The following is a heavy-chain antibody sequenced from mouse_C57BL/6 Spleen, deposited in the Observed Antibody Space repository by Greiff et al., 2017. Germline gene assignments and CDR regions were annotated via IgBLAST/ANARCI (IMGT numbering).Heavy chain of an antibody. D-gene: IGHD1-1*01. CDR1: GYTFTSYW. CDR3: ARGGTTVVDAMDY. Sequence: QIQLQQPGAELVRPGSSVKLSCKASGYTFTSYWMHWVKQRPIQGLEWIGNIDPSDSETHYNQKFKDKATLTVDKSSSTAYMQLSSLTSEDSAVYYCARGGTTVVDAMDYWGQGTSVTVSS. CDR2: IDPSDSET. V-gene: IGHV1-52*01. J-gene: IGHJ4*01.